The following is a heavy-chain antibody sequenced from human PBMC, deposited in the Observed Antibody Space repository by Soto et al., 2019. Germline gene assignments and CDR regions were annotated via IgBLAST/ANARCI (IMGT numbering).Heavy chain of an antibody. D-gene: IGHD3-10*01. V-gene: IGHV5-51*01. CDR3: ARLPDITMVRGVITAGFDY. J-gene: IGHJ4*02. Sequence: GESLKVSCKGSGYSFTSYWIGWVRQMPGKGLEWMGIIYPGDSDTRYSPSFQGQVTISADKSISTAYLQWSSLKASDTAMYYCARLPDITMVRGVITAGFDYWGQGTLVTVSS. CDR2: IYPGDSDT. CDR1: GYSFTSYW.